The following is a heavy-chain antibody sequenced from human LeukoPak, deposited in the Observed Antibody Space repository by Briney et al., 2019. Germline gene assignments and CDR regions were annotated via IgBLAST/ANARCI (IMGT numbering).Heavy chain of an antibody. CDR3: ARFRYYGSGSYPSYYYGMDV. J-gene: IGHJ6*02. CDR1: GGSISGYY. D-gene: IGHD3-10*01. CDR2: IYSSGST. V-gene: IGHV4-59*01. Sequence: SETLSLTCTVSGGSISGYYWSWIRQPPGKGLEWIGYIYSSGSTNYNPSLKSRVTISIDTSKNQFSLKLSSVTAADTAVYYCARFRYYGSGSYPSYYYGMDVWGQGTTVTVSS.